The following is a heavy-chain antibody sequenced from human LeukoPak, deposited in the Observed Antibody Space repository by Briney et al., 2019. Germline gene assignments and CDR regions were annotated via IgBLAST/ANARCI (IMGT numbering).Heavy chain of an antibody. V-gene: IGHV4-59*08. CDR2: INYSGST. Sequence: SETLSLTCTVSGGSISNYYWSWIRQPPGKGLEWIGYINYSGSTNFNPSLKSRVTISVDTSKNQFSLKLSSVTAADTAVYYCARHVWLQPFDYWGQGTLVTVSS. J-gene: IGHJ4*02. CDR1: GGSISNYY. D-gene: IGHD3-9*01. CDR3: ARHVWLQPFDY.